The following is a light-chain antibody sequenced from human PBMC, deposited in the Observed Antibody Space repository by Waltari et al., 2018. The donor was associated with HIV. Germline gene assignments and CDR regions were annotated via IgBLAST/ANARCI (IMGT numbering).Light chain of an antibody. J-gene: IGKJ2*01. Sequence: EIVLTQSPGTLSLSPGERATLSCRASQSVTSRYVAWYQQKPGQTPKVLIYGASSRATGIPDRFSGIGFETEFTLIINRLEPEDSAVYYCQQYGSSPYTFGQGTKLEIK. CDR1: QSVTSRY. CDR3: QQYGSSPYT. CDR2: GAS. V-gene: IGKV3-20*01.